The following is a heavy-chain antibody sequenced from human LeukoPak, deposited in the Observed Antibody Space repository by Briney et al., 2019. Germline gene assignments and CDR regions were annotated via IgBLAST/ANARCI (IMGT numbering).Heavy chain of an antibody. CDR3: ARQTGSGLFILP. D-gene: IGHD3/OR15-3a*01. Sequence: SSETLSLTCTVSGVSISSSNSYWGWIRQPPGKGLEWIGSIYYSGNTFYNASLKSQVSISIDTSKNQFSLRLTSVTAADTAVYYCARQTGSGLFILPGGQGTLVTVSS. V-gene: IGHV4-39*01. CDR1: GVSISSSNSY. J-gene: IGHJ4*02. CDR2: IYYSGNT.